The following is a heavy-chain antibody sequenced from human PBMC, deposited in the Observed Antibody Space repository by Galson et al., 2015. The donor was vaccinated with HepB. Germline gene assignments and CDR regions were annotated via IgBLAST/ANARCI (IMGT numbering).Heavy chain of an antibody. Sequence: SLRLSCAASGFTFSSYGMHWVRQAPGKGLEWVAFIRYDGSNKYYADSVKGRFTISRDNSKNTLCLQMNSLRAEDTAVYYCAKDLRPYYYGSGSVPTPYYFDYWGQGTLVTVSS. J-gene: IGHJ4*02. CDR2: IRYDGSNK. D-gene: IGHD3-10*01. CDR3: AKDLRPYYYGSGSVPTPYYFDY. CDR1: GFTFSSYG. V-gene: IGHV3-30*02.